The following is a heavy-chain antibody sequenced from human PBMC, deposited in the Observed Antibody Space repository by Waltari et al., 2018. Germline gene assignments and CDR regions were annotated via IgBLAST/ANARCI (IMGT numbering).Heavy chain of an antibody. Sequence: QVHLIQSGAEVKKPGASVRVSCKVSGYSLTKVSMHGVRQAPGKGLEWMGGWNPEDGETIYAQNFQGRVTLTDDSSAETAYMELSSLRSEDTAVYYCAIAVSGIPVDLDFQHWGQGALVVVSS. D-gene: IGHD3-3*01. CDR2: WNPEDGET. CDR3: AIAVSGIPVDLDFQH. V-gene: IGHV1-24*01. CDR1: GYSLTKVS. J-gene: IGHJ1*01.